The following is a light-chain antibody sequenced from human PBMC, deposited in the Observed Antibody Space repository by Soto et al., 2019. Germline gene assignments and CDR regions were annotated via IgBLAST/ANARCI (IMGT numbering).Light chain of an antibody. V-gene: IGKV3-15*01. J-gene: IGKJ3*01. CDR2: ATS. CDR1: RSVASTN. CDR3: QQYNSWPLT. Sequence: IVMTQSPAILSVSPGERATLSCRASRSVASTNLAWYQQKPGQAPRLLIYATSTRAAGIPARFSGSGSGTEFTLTIISLQSEDLAVYYCQQYNSWPLTFGPGTNVDIK.